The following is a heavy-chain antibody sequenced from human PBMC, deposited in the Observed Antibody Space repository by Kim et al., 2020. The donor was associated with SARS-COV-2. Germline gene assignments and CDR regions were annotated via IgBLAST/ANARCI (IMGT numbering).Heavy chain of an antibody. CDR3: ARSETGITMVRGHLLAT. J-gene: IGHJ4*02. D-gene: IGHD3-10*01. Sequence: ASVKVSCKASGYTFTSYYMHWVRQAPGQGLEWMGIINPSGGSTSYAQKFQGRVTMTRDTSTSTVYMELSSLRSEDTAVYYCARSETGITMVRGHLLATWGQGTLVTVSS. CDR2: INPSGGST. CDR1: GYTFTSYY. V-gene: IGHV1-46*01.